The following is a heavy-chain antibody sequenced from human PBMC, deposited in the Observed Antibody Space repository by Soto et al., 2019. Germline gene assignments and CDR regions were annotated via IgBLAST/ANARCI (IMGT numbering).Heavy chain of an antibody. J-gene: IGHJ6*02. D-gene: IGHD1-1*01. CDR2: INAGNGNT. Sequence: ASVKVSCKASGYTFTSYAMHWVRQAPGQRLEWMGWINAGNGNTEYSQKFQGRVTITRDTSASTAYMELSSLRSEDTAVYYCASTTRGGYYYYGMDVWGQGTTVTV. CDR3: ASTTRGGYYYYGMDV. V-gene: IGHV1-3*01. CDR1: GYTFTSYA.